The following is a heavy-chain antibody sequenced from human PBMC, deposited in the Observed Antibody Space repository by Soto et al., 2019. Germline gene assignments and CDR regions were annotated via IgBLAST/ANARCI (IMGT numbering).Heavy chain of an antibody. CDR1: GFTFSTYT. CDR3: ARGYGELDY. V-gene: IGHV3-21*01. Sequence: GGSLRLSCAASGFTFSTYTMNWVRQAPGKGLEWVSSISSSSNYIYYADSVKGRFTISRDNAKNSLYLQMNSLRAEDMAVYYCARGYGELDYWGQGTQVTVSS. J-gene: IGHJ4*02. CDR2: ISSSSNYI. D-gene: IGHD4-17*01.